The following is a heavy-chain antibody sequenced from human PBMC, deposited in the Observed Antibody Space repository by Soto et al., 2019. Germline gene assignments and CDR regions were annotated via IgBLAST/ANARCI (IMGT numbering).Heavy chain of an antibody. CDR2: INAGYGNT. Sequence: ASVKVSCKASGYTFSSYAMHWVRQAHGQRLEWMGWINAGYGNTKSSQKFQDRVTISRDTSASTAYMELTSLRSEDTAVYYCARDTGDAPFDFWGQGTLVTVSS. CDR3: ARDTGDAPFDF. V-gene: IGHV1-3*01. J-gene: IGHJ4*02. D-gene: IGHD7-27*01. CDR1: GYTFSSYA.